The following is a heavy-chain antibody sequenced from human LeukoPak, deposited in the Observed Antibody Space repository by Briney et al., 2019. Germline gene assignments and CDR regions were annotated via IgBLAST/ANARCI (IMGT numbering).Heavy chain of an antibody. D-gene: IGHD5-18*01. CDR3: ARTKDGYSYGHLHY. Sequence: ASVKVSCKASGYTFTSYYMHWVRQAPGQGLEWMGRIIPILGLTNYPQKFQGRVTITADKSASTAYMELSSLTSQDTAVYYCARTKDGYSYGHLHYWGQGTLVTASS. V-gene: IGHV1-69*02. J-gene: IGHJ4*02. CDR1: GYTFTSYY. CDR2: IIPILGLT.